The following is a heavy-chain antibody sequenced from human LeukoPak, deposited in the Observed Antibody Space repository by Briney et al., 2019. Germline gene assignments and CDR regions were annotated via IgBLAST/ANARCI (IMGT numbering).Heavy chain of an antibody. J-gene: IGHJ6*03. CDR2: IYYSGST. V-gene: IGHV4-39*01. CDR1: GGSISSTSYF. CDR3: ARQSIAARGYYYYMDV. Sequence: SETLSLTCTVSGGSISSTSYFWGWIRQPPGKGLEWIGSIYYSGSTNHNPSLKSPVTMSVDTPKNQFSLKLTSVTAADTAVYYCARQSIAARGYYYYMDVWGKGTTVTVSS. D-gene: IGHD6-6*01.